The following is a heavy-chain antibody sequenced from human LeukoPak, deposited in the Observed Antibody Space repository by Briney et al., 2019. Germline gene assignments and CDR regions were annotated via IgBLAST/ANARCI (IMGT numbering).Heavy chain of an antibody. CDR3: AAEHCGAQGNFDL. CDR2: INLDGSEK. Sequence: GGSLRLSCAASGFTFSRYWMSWVRQAPGKGLEWVANINLDGSEKDYVDSVKGRFTISRDNAKNSLNLQMNSLRAEDTAVYYCAAEHCGAQGNFDLWGRGTLVTVSS. J-gene: IGHJ2*01. CDR1: GFTFSRYW. D-gene: IGHD2-21*01. V-gene: IGHV3-7*02.